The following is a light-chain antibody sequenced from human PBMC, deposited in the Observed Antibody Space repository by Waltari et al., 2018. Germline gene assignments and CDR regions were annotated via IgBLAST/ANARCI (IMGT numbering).Light chain of an antibody. CDR2: KAS. V-gene: IGKV1-5*03. CDR3: QQYNSYLFT. J-gene: IGKJ3*01. CDR1: QSISSW. Sequence: DIQMTQSPSTLSASVGDRVTITCRASQSISSWLAWYQQKPGKAPKLLIYKASSLESGGPARFSGSGSGTEFTLTISSLQPDDFATYYCQQYNSYLFTVGPGTKVDIK.